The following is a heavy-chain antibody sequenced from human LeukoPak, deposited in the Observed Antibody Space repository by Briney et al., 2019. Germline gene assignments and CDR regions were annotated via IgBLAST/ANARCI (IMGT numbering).Heavy chain of an antibody. CDR2: ISGSGVST. CDR1: GFTFSRYA. V-gene: IGHV3-23*01. CDR3: AKADIFTGYPRFDY. J-gene: IGHJ4*02. Sequence: GGSLRLSCAASGFTFSRYAMCWVRQAPGKGLEWVSAISGSGVSTYYADSVKGRFTISRDNSKNPLSLQTNSLRAEDPALDYCAKADIFTGYPRFDYWGQGSLVSASA. D-gene: IGHD3-9*01.